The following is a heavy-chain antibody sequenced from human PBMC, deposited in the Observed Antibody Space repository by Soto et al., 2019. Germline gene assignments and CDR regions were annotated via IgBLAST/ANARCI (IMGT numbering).Heavy chain of an antibody. CDR3: ARGLGYDFWSGYYTAGLYYYYYMDV. D-gene: IGHD3-3*01. J-gene: IGHJ6*03. CDR1: GGSFSGYY. CDR2: INHSGST. V-gene: IGHV4-34*01. Sequence: SETLSLTCAVYGGSFSGYYWSWIRQPPGKGLEWIGEINHSGSTNYNPSLKSRVTISVDTSKNQFSLKLSSVTAADTAVYYCARGLGYDFWSGYYTAGLYYYYYMDVWGKGTTVTVSS.